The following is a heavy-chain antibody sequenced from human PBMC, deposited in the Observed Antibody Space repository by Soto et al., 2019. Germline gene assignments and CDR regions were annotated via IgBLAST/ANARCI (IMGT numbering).Heavy chain of an antibody. CDR2: ISSSSSYT. CDR1: GFTFSSYS. V-gene: IGHV3-21*04. J-gene: IGHJ4*02. CDR3: ARDHHRYSGYDYVDY. D-gene: IGHD5-12*01. Sequence: GGSLRLSCAASGFTFSSYSMNWVRQAPGKGLEWVSSISSSSSYTNYADSVKGRFTISRDNAKNSLYLQMNSLRAEDTAVYYCARDHHRYSGYDYVDYWGQGTLVTVSS.